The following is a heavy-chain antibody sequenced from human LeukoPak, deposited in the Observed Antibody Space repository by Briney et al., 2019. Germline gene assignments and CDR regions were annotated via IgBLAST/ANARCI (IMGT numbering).Heavy chain of an antibody. CDR2: IYHSGST. CDR3: ARAIYGGYDPQYYFDY. Sequence: KPSGTLSLACTVSGYSISSGYYWGWIRQPPGKGLEWIGSIYHSGSTYYNPSLKSRVTISVDTSKNQFSLKLSSVTAADTAVYYCARAIYGGYDPQYYFDYWGQGTLVTVSS. V-gene: IGHV4-38-2*02. CDR1: GYSISSGYY. J-gene: IGHJ4*02. D-gene: IGHD5-12*01.